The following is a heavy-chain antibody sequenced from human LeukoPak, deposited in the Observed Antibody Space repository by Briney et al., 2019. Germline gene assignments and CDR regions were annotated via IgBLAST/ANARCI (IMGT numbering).Heavy chain of an antibody. V-gene: IGHV3-30*04. CDR1: GFTFNTYT. Sequence: GGSLRLSCAASGFTFNTYTMHWVRQAPGKGLEWVALMSYDGSNTHYADSVKGQFTISRDNSKNTLSLQMNSLTAEDTAVYYCARESGGPAGAFDYWGQGTLVTASS. CDR3: ARESGGPAGAFDY. CDR2: MSYDGSNT. D-gene: IGHD1-26*01. J-gene: IGHJ4*02.